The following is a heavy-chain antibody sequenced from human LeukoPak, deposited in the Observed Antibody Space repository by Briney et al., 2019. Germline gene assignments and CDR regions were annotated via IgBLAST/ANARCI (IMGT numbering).Heavy chain of an antibody. D-gene: IGHD6-6*01. CDR2: IYHSGST. Sequence: SETLSLTCTVSGYSISSGYYWGWIRQPPGKGLEWIGSIYHSGSTYYNPSLKSRVTISVDTSKNQFSLKLGSVTAADTAVYYCAATFGEYSSSIDYWGQGTLVTVSS. J-gene: IGHJ4*02. V-gene: IGHV4-38-2*02. CDR3: AATFGEYSSSIDY. CDR1: GYSISSGYY.